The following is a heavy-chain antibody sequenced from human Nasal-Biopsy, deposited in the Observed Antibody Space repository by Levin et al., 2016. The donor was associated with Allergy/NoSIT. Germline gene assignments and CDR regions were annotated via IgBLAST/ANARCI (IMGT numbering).Heavy chain of an antibody. Sequence: GSLRLSCAASGFTFSSYWMSWVRQAPGKGLEWVASIKQDGSDKYYVDSVKGRCTVSRDNAKNSLYLQMNSLRAEDTAVYYCARSGGSFGWHSWGQGTMVTVSS. CDR1: GFTFSSYW. J-gene: IGHJ3*01. CDR2: IKQDGSDK. CDR3: ARSGGSFGWHS. D-gene: IGHD5-18*01. V-gene: IGHV3-7*01.